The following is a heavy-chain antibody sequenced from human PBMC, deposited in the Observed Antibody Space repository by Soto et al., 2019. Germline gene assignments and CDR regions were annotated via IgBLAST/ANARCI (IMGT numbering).Heavy chain of an antibody. V-gene: IGHV3-21*01. CDR3: ARDAIAAAGPFYYGMDV. CDR1: GFTFGSYS. J-gene: IGHJ6*02. CDR2: ISSSSSYI. Sequence: GGSLRLSCAASGFTFGSYSMNWVRQAPGKGLEWVSSISSSSSYIYYADSVKGRFTISRDNAKNSLYPQMNSLRAEDTAVYYCARDAIAAAGPFYYGMDVWGQGTTVTVSS. D-gene: IGHD6-13*01.